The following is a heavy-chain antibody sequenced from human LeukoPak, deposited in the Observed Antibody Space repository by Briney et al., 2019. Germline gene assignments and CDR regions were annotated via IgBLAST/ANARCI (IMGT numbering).Heavy chain of an antibody. V-gene: IGHV4-59*01. Sequence: SETLSLTCTVSGGSISSYYWSWIRQPPGKGLEWIGYIYYSGSTNYNPSLKSRVTISVETSKNQFSLKLSSVTAADTAVYYCAKFVAYAFDIWGQGTMVTVSS. J-gene: IGHJ3*02. CDR2: IYYSGST. CDR1: GGSISSYY. D-gene: IGHD5-12*01. CDR3: AKFVAYAFDI.